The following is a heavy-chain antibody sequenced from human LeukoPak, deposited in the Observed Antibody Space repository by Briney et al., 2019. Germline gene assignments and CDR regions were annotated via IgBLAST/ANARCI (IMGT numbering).Heavy chain of an antibody. D-gene: IGHD5-18*01. Sequence: SETLSLTCTVSGGSISPFQWSWIRQSAGKRLEWIGYIYYSGSNNYNPSLKSRVTISVDTSKNQFSLKLTSVTAADTAVYFCARGSAAMVPHSFDYWGQETLVTVSS. J-gene: IGHJ4*02. V-gene: IGHV4-59*01. CDR1: GGSISPFQ. CDR3: ARGSAAMVPHSFDY. CDR2: IYYSGSN.